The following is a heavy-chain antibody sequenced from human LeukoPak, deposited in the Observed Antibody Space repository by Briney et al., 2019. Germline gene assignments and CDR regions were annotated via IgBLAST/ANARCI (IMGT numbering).Heavy chain of an antibody. CDR1: GGSISSYY. CDR3: ARRYDY. J-gene: IGHJ4*02. V-gene: IGHV4-59*01. Sequence: SETLSLTCTVSGGSISSYYWSWIRQPPGKGLEWIGYIYYSGSTYYNPSLKSRVTISVDTSKNQFSLKLSSVTAADTAVYYCARRYDYWGQGTLVTVSS. CDR2: IYYSGST.